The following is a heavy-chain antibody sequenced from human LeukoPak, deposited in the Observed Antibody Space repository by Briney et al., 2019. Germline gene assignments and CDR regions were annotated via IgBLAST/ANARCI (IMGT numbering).Heavy chain of an antibody. J-gene: IGHJ4*02. CDR2: IYYSGRT. D-gene: IGHD3-22*01. V-gene: IGHV4-59*01. CDR3: ARAFYYDSTGYYYPFNY. CDR1: GGSISTYY. Sequence: SETLSLTCTVSGGSISTYYWSWLRQPPGEGLEWIGYIYYSGRTNYNPSLKSRVTISVDTSKNQFSLKLSSVTAADAAVYYCARAFYYDSTGYYYPFNYWGQGTLVTVSS.